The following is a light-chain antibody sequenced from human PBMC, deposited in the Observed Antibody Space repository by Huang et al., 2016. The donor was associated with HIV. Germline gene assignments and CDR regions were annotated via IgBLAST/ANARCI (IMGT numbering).Light chain of an antibody. CDR3: LQDYHYPST. CDR1: QDIRND. CDR2: AAF. Sequence: AIQMTQSPSSLSASVGDRVTITCRESQDIRNDLAWYQQTPGRVPKLLIYAAFNLQKCVPSRFSGSGSGTDFSLTISDLRPEDFATYYCLQDYHYPSTFGLGTKLELK. V-gene: IGKV1-6*01. J-gene: IGKJ2*01.